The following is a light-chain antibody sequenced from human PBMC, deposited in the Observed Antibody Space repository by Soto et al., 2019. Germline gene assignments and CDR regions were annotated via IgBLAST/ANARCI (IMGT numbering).Light chain of an antibody. CDR2: DAS. Sequence: DMQMTQTPSTLSAAVGDRVTITCRASQSVSSWLAWYQQKPGKAPKLLIYDASNLESGVPSRFSGSGSGTEFTLTISSLQPDYFASYYCQQYNTYPYTFGQGTKLEIK. J-gene: IGKJ2*01. CDR1: QSVSSW. V-gene: IGKV1-5*01. CDR3: QQYNTYPYT.